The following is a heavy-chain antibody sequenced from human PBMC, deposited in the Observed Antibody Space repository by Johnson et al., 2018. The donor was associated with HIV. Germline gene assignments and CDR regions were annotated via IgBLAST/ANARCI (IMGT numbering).Heavy chain of an antibody. Sequence: VQLVESGGGLVQPGGSLRLSCAASDFTVGSIYMSWVRQAPGKGLEWVGRLKSKTDGGTTDSAAPVNARFTISRDDSKNTLYLQMNSLKTEDTALYYCTTVGGILGTYAFDIWGQGTMVTVSS. CDR3: TTVGGILGTYAFDI. CDR2: LKSKTDGGTT. J-gene: IGHJ3*02. D-gene: IGHD2-8*02. CDR1: DFTVGSIY. V-gene: IGHV3-15*01.